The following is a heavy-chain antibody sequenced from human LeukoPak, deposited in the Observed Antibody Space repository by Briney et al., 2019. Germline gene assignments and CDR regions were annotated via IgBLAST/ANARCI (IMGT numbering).Heavy chain of an antibody. Sequence: GGSLRLSCAASGFIFSSYAMHWVRQAPGKGLEWVSFISSSSAHINYADSVKGRFTISRDNPRNSLYLQMNSLRAEDTAVYYCARDIGGSYTAIDYWGQGTLVTVSS. D-gene: IGHD1-26*01. J-gene: IGHJ4*02. V-gene: IGHV3-21*01. CDR2: ISSSSAHI. CDR3: ARDIGGSYTAIDY. CDR1: GFIFSSYA.